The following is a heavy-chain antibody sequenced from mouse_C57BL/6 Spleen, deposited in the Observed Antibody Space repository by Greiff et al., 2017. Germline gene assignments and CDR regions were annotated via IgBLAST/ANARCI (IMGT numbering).Heavy chain of an antibody. D-gene: IGHD1-1*01. Sequence: QVQLQQPGAELVRPGSSVKLSCKASGYTFTSYWMDWVKQRPGQGLEWIGNIYPSDSETHYNQKFKDKATLTVDKSSSTAYMQLSSLTSEDSAVYYCARDTTVNFDYWGQGTTLTGSS. V-gene: IGHV1-61*01. J-gene: IGHJ2*01. CDR1: GYTFTSYW. CDR3: ARDTTVNFDY. CDR2: IYPSDSET.